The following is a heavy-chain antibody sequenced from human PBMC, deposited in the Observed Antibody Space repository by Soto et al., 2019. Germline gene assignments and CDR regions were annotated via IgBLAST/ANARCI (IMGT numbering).Heavy chain of an antibody. CDR2: IYATGTT. V-gene: IGHV4-4*07. D-gene: IGHD1-1*01. CDR3: VRDGTKTLRDWFDP. Sequence: SETLSLTCTVSGASISGFYWSWIRKSAGKGLEWIGRIYATGTTDFNPSLKSRVMMSVDTSKKQFSLKLRSVTAADTAVYYCVRDGTKTLRDWFDPWGQGISVTVSS. CDR1: GASISGFY. J-gene: IGHJ5*02.